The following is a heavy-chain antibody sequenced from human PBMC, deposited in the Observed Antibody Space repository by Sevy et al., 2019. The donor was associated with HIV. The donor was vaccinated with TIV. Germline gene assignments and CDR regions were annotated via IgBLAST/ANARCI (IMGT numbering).Heavy chain of an antibody. CDR3: AKDPRVTISGTTNYYYYMDV. CDR1: GFSFSTYG. D-gene: IGHD1-7*01. J-gene: IGHJ6*03. V-gene: IGHV3-30*02. CDR2: IRHDGGNR. Sequence: GGSLRLSCAASGFSFSTYGMHWVRQVPGKGLEWVAFIRHDGGNRYYVDSVKGQFTISRDNSKNTLYLQMNSLRPGDTAIYYCAKDPRVTISGTTNYYYYMDVWGKGTTVTVSS.